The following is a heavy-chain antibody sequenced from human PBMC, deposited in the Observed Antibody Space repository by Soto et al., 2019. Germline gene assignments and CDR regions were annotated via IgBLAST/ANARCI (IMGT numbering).Heavy chain of an antibody. D-gene: IGHD3-3*01. Sequence: EVQLVESGGGLVQPGGSLRLSCAASGFTFSSYEMNWVRQAPGKGLEWVSYISSSGSTIYYADSVKGRFTISRDNAKNSLYLQMNSLRAEDTAVYYCARGFTIFGVVIEYYYYGMDVWGQGTTVTVSS. CDR1: GFTFSSYE. CDR2: ISSSGSTI. CDR3: ARGFTIFGVVIEYYYYGMDV. J-gene: IGHJ6*02. V-gene: IGHV3-48*03.